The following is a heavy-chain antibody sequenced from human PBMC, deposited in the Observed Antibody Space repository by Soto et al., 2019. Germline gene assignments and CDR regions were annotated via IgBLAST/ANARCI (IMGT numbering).Heavy chain of an antibody. D-gene: IGHD6-25*01. Sequence: PSETLSLTCTVSGGSINNYYWTWIRQPPGQGLEWIGYIYYSGATKYNPSLKSRVTMSVDTSKNQFYLRLTSVTAADTAVYFCARRPRTLAADNWFDPWGQGILVTVSS. CDR1: GGSINNYY. V-gene: IGHV4-59*08. CDR2: IYYSGAT. J-gene: IGHJ5*02. CDR3: ARRPRTLAADNWFDP.